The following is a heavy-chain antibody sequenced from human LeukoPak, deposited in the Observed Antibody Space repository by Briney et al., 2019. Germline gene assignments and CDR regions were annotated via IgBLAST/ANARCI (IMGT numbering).Heavy chain of an antibody. V-gene: IGHV3-21*01. CDR2: ITSSSHYI. CDR3: ARAENSGSGGLDP. CDR1: GFTFNIYS. D-gene: IGHD2-15*01. Sequence: GGSLRLSCAASGFTFNIYSMNWVRQASGKGLEWVSRITSSSHYIYYADSVKGRFTISRDNAKNSLYLDMSSLRADDTAVYYCARAENSGSGGLDPWGQGTLVTVSS. J-gene: IGHJ5*02.